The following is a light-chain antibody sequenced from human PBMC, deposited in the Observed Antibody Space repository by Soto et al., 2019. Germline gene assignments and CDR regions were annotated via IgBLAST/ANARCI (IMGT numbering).Light chain of an antibody. CDR2: DTF. J-gene: IGKJ3*01. CDR3: QQYGSSPLFT. Sequence: EIVLTQSPVTLSLSPGERATLSCRASQSVSSYLAWYQQKPGQAPRLLIYDTFNRATGIPARFSGSGSGTDFTLTISRLEPEDFAVYYCQQYGSSPLFTFGPGTKVDIK. CDR1: QSVSSY. V-gene: IGKV3-20*01.